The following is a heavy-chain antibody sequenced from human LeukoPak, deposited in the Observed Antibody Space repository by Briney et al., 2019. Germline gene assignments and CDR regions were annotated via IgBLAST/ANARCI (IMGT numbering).Heavy chain of an antibody. V-gene: IGHV3-66*02. J-gene: IGHJ5*02. CDR2: ICGHGISI. Sequence: PGGSLRLSCAASGFTFSNAWMSWVRQAPGKGLEWVSGICGHGISIYYADSVKGRFTISRDNSKNTLYLQMNSLRAEDTAVYYCARGNHDSSGNWFDPWGQGTLVTVSS. CDR1: GFTFSNAW. CDR3: ARGNHDSSGNWFDP. D-gene: IGHD3-22*01.